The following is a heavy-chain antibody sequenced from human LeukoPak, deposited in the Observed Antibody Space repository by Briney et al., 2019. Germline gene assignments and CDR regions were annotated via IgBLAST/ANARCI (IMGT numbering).Heavy chain of an antibody. V-gene: IGHV3-74*01. CDR3: VSFYETN. CDR2: VNSDGSWT. Sequence: GGSLRLSCAASGNYWMHWVRQAPGKGLVWVSHVNSDGSWTSHADSVKGRYTISKDNAKNTVYLQMNNLRTEDTAVYYCVSFYETNWGRGTLVTVSS. J-gene: IGHJ4*02. CDR1: GNYW. D-gene: IGHD2-2*01.